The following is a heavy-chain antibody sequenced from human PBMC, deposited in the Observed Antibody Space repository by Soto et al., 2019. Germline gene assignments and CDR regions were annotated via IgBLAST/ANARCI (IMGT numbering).Heavy chain of an antibody. V-gene: IGHV1-3*04. CDR1: GYNFTTYA. J-gene: IGHJ3*02. Sequence: ASLKVSCKASGYNFTTYAIHWVRQAPGQRLEWMGWINTGKGNTKYSQKFQGRVTITRDTSASTAYMDLSSLRSGDTAVYYCARGPGGGAVDAFDIWGQGTMVTVSS. D-gene: IGHD3-16*01. CDR3: ARGPGGGAVDAFDI. CDR2: INTGKGNT.